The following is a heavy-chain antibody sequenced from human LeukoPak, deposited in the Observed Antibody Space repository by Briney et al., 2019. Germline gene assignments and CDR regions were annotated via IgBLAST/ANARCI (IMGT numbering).Heavy chain of an antibody. Sequence: SVKVSCKASGGTFSSYAISWVRQAPGQGLEWMGGIIPIFGTANYAQRFQGRVTITTDESTSTAYMELSSLRSEDTAAYYCASWESSSSPSGVFDYWGQGTLVTVSS. D-gene: IGHD6-6*01. J-gene: IGHJ4*02. CDR2: IIPIFGTA. CDR3: ASWESSSSPSGVFDY. V-gene: IGHV1-69*05. CDR1: GGTFSSYA.